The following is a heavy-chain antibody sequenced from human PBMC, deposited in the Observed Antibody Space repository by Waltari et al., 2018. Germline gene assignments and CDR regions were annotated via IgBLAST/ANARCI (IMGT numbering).Heavy chain of an antibody. CDR1: VYSIRSGFY. CDR3: ATLLFIAAAGLDAFDI. D-gene: IGHD6-13*01. CDR2: IYHSGST. Sequence: QVQLQESGPGLVQPSETLSLTCAVAVYSIRSGFYWGWIRQPPGKGLEWIGCIYHSGSTYYNPSLKSRVTISVDTSKNQFSLKLSSVTAADTAVYYCATLLFIAAAGLDAFDIWGQGTMVTVSS. V-gene: IGHV4-38-2*01. J-gene: IGHJ3*02.